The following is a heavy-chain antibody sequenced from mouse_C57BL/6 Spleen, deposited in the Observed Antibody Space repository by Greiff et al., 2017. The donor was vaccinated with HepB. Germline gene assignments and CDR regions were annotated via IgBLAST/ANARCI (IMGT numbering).Heavy chain of an antibody. CDR1: GYTFTSYW. CDR2: IDPSDSYT. J-gene: IGHJ4*01. Sequence: QVQLQQPGAELVKPGASVKLSCKASGYTFTSYWMQWVKQRPGQGLEWIGEIDPSDSYTNYNQKFKGKATLTVDTSSSTAYMQLSSLTSEDSAVYYCARVTFYYGSSSYYYAMDYWGQGTSVTVSS. D-gene: IGHD1-1*01. V-gene: IGHV1-50*01. CDR3: ARVTFYYGSSSYYYAMDY.